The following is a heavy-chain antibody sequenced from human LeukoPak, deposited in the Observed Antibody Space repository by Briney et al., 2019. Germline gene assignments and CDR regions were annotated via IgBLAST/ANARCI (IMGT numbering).Heavy chain of an antibody. V-gene: IGHV3-7*01. J-gene: IGHJ5*02. CDR2: IKEEGSEK. Sequence: GGSLRLSCAASGFTFSSYNMSWVRQAPGKGLEWVASIKEEGSEKHYVDSVKGRFTISKDNAKNSLYLQMNSLRAEDTAVYYCARGHYQLSWGQGILVTDSS. CDR1: GFTFSSYN. CDR3: ARGHYQLS. D-gene: IGHD2-2*01.